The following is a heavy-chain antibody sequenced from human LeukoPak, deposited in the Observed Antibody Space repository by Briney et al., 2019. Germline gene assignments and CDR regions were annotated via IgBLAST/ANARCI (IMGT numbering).Heavy chain of an antibody. CDR3: AKERGYGDYYYYYMDV. CDR2: IRYDGSNK. D-gene: IGHD4-17*01. V-gene: IGHV3-30*02. J-gene: IGHJ6*03. Sequence: PGGSLRLSCAASGFTFSSYGMHWVRQAPGKGLEGVAFIRYDGSNKYYADSVKGRFTISRDNSKNTLYLQMNGLRAEDTAVYYCAKERGYGDYYYYYMDVWGKGTTVTISS. CDR1: GFTFSSYG.